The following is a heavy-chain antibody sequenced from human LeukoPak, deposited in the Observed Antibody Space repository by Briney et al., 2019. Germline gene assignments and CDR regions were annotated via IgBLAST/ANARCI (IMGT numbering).Heavy chain of an antibody. D-gene: IGHD2-21*01. V-gene: IGHV3-11*01. J-gene: IGHJ4*02. CDR3: ARDPVIGATSKRVHGGLDY. CDR2: IRGSGYVI. Sequence: PGGSLRLSCAASGFPFSDYFMSWVRQTPERGLEWLAYIRGSGYVINYADSVKGRFIISRDNAKNSLYLQVHSLRAEDTAVYYCARDPVIGATSKRVHGGLDYWGQGTLVTVSS. CDR1: GFPFSDYF.